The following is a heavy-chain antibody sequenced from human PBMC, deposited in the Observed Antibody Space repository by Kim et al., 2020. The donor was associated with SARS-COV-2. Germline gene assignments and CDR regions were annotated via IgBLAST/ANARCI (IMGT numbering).Heavy chain of an antibody. V-gene: IGHV5-10-1*01. CDR3: ARSICLLDTAMVDDAFDI. J-gene: IGHJ3*02. CDR2: IDPSDSYT. CDR1: GYSFTSYW. D-gene: IGHD5-18*01. Sequence: GESLKISCKGSGYSFTSYWISWVRQMPGKGLEWMGRIDPSDSYTNYSPSFQGHVTISADKSISTAYLQWSSLKASDTAMYYCARSICLLDTAMVDDAFDIWGQGTMVTVSS.